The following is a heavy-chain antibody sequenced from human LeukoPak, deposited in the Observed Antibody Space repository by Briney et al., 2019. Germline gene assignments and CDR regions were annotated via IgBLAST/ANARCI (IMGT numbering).Heavy chain of an antibody. CDR1: GYTFTSYS. J-gene: IGHJ4*02. CDR2: ISPNTGGT. CDR3: ARGGRSGYRYFDY. D-gene: IGHD5-18*01. Sequence: EASVKVSCKASGYTFTSYSMHWVRQAPGQGLEWMGRISPNTGGTDHAQEFRDKITMTRDTSISTAYIELSRLISDDTAVYYCARGGRSGYRYFDYWGQGTLVTVSS. V-gene: IGHV1-2*06.